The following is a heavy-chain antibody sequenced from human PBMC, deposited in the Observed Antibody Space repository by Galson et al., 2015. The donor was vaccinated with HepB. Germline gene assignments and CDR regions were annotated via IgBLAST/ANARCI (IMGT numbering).Heavy chain of an antibody. V-gene: IGHV3-30*18. J-gene: IGHJ3*01. D-gene: IGHD3-10*01. CDR2: ISYDGSSQ. Sequence: SLRLSCAASGFTFSNYGMHWVRQAPGKGLEWVAVISYDGSSQYHADSVKGRFTISRDNSKNTLYLQMNSLRAEDTAVYYCAKAPLTLISRGAFHFWGQGTMVTVSS. CDR1: GFTFSNYG. CDR3: AKAPLTLISRGAFHF.